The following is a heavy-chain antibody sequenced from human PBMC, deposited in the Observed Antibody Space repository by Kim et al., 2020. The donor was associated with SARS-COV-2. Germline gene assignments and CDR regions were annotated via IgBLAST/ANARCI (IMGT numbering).Heavy chain of an antibody. J-gene: IGHJ6*02. Sequence: SETLSLTCTVSGGSISSGSYYWSWIRQPAGKGLEWIGRIYTSGSTNYNPSLKSRVTISVDTSKNQFSLKLSSVTAADTAVYYCAREVVPAAMYYYYYGMDVWGQGTTVTVSS. V-gene: IGHV4-61*02. D-gene: IGHD2-2*01. CDR1: GGSISSGSYY. CDR3: AREVVPAAMYYYYYGMDV. CDR2: IYTSGST.